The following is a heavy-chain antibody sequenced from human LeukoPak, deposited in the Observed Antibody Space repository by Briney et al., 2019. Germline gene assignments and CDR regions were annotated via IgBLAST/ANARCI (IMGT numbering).Heavy chain of an antibody. V-gene: IGHV4-34*01. CDR1: GGSFSGYY. D-gene: IGHD6-19*01. CDR3: ARGRGIAVAEDAFDI. Sequence: SETLSLTCAVYGGSFSGYYWSWIRQPPGKGLEWIGEINHSGSTNYNPSLKSRVTISVDTSKNQFSLKLSSVTAADTAVYYCARGRGIAVAEDAFDIRGQGTMVTVSS. CDR2: INHSGST. J-gene: IGHJ3*02.